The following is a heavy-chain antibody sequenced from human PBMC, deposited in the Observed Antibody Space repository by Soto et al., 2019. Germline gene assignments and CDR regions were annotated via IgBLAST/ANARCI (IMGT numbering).Heavy chain of an antibody. Sequence: QVQLQESGPGLVKASETLSLTCTVSGGSISNYYWSWIRQPPGKGLEWIGYIYYSGSTSYNPSLKSRVTISVDTSKNQFSLKLTSVTAADTAVYYCARELNGDYVTYWGQGTLVTVSS. CDR1: GGSISNYY. D-gene: IGHD4-17*01. J-gene: IGHJ4*02. V-gene: IGHV4-59*01. CDR2: IYYSGST. CDR3: ARELNGDYVTY.